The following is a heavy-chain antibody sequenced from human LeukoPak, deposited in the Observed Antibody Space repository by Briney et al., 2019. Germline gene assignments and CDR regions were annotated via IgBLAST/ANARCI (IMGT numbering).Heavy chain of an antibody. CDR1: GFTFSSYE. J-gene: IGHJ4*02. CDR2: ISGSGSTI. D-gene: IGHD5-12*01. CDR3: ARDYSGYDWIDC. V-gene: IGHV3-48*03. Sequence: PGGSLRLSCAASGFTFSSYEMNWVRQAPGKGLEWVSYISGSGSTIYYADSVKGRFTISRDNAKNSLYLQMNSLSAEDTAVYYCARDYSGYDWIDCWGQGTLVTVSS.